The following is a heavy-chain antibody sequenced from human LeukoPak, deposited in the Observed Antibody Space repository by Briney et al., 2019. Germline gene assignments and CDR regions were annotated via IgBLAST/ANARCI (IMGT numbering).Heavy chain of an antibody. CDR3: ARSEQFPYYMDV. CDR2: INPNSGDT. D-gene: IGHD6-19*01. V-gene: IGHV1-2*02. J-gene: IGHJ6*03. CDR1: GYTFTGYY. Sequence: EASVKVSCKASGYTFTGYYMHWVRQAPGQGLEWMGWINPNSGDTNIGQKFQGRVTLTSDTSKSTAYMELTSLKSDDTAVYYCARSEQFPYYMDVWGKGTTVTVSS.